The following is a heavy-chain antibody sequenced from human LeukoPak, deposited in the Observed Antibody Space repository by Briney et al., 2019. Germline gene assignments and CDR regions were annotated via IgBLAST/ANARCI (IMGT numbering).Heavy chain of an antibody. J-gene: IGHJ4*02. D-gene: IGHD3-22*01. CDR3: ARAAYDSNGYTANHDY. CDR1: GSIVSDNY. V-gene: IGHV3-53*01. Sequence: GGSLRLSCAASGSIVSDNYMSWVRQAPGKGLEWVSVLYSDGTTYYADSVKGRFTISRDNSRNTLYLQMNNLRAEDTAVYYCARAAYDSNGYTANHDYWGQGTLVTVSS. CDR2: LYSDGTT.